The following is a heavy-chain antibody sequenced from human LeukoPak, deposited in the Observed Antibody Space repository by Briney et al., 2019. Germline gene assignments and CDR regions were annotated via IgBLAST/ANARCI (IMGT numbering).Heavy chain of an antibody. Sequence: GGSLRLSRAASGFTFSSYWMSWVRQAPGKGLEWVANIKQDGSEKYYVDSVKGRFTISRDNAKNSLYLQMNSLRAEDTAVYYCARGDTSWLTDYWGQGTLVTVSS. CDR2: IKQDGSEK. D-gene: IGHD5-18*01. CDR3: ARGDTSWLTDY. CDR1: GFTFSSYW. J-gene: IGHJ4*02. V-gene: IGHV3-7*04.